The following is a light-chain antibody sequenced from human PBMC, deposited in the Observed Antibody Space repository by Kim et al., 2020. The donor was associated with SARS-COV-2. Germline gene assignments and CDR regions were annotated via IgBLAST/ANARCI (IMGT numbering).Light chain of an antibody. CDR1: SSNIGAGFH. V-gene: IGLV1-40*01. J-gene: IGLJ2*01. CDR2: DNN. CDR3: QSYDNSLSGFVI. Sequence: QSVLTQPPSVSGAPGQRVTISCTGTSSNIGAGFHVHWYQYLPGTAPKLLISDNNNRPSGVPDRFSASKSATSASLAITGLQAEDEADYYCQSYDNSLSGFVIFGGGTQLTVL.